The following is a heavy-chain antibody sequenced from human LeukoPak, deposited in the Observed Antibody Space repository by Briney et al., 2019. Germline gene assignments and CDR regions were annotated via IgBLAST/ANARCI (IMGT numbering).Heavy chain of an antibody. D-gene: IGHD2-2*01. CDR1: GGSISSYY. V-gene: IGHV4-59*12. CDR2: IYYSGST. Sequence: PSETLSLTCTVSGGSISSYYWSWIRQPPGKGLEWIGYIYYSGSTNYNPSLKSRVTISVDTSKNQFSLKLSSVTAADTAVYYCAGFPAIQSYYYYGMDVWGQGTTVTVSS. CDR3: AGFPAIQSYYYYGMDV. J-gene: IGHJ6*02.